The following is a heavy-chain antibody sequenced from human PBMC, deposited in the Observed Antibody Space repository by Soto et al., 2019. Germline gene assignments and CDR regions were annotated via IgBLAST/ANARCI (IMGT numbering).Heavy chain of an antibody. Sequence: QVQLVQSGAEVKKPGSSVKVSCKASGGTFSSYTISWVRQAPGQGLEWMGRIIPILGIANYAQKFQGRVTITADKSTSTAYMELSSLRSEDTAVYYCARVGEMATIMTFDYWGQGTLVTVSS. J-gene: IGHJ4*02. CDR1: GGTFSSYT. CDR3: ARVGEMATIMTFDY. V-gene: IGHV1-69*02. CDR2: IIPILGIA. D-gene: IGHD5-12*01.